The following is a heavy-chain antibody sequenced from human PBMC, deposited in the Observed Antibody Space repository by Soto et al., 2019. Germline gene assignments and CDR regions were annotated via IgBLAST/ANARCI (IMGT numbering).Heavy chain of an antibody. CDR2: IYYSGNT. CDR1: GGSISSDSYY. CDR3: ARHPVSYSSSPDV. D-gene: IGHD6-6*01. Sequence: QLQMQESGPGLVKPSETLSLTCTVSGGSISSDSYYWGWIRQPPGKGLEWIGEIYYSGNTYYNPSLTHRVTLSVGTSKNQFSLHLRSVTAADTAVYYCARHPVSYSSSPDVWGEGTTVTVSS. J-gene: IGHJ6*04. V-gene: IGHV4-39*01.